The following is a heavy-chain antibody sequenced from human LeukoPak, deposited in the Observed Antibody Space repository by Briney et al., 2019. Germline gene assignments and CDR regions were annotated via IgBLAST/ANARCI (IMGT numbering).Heavy chain of an antibody. V-gene: IGHV3-48*04. Sequence: GGSLRLSCAASGFTFSSYSMNWVRQAPGKGLEWVSYISSSSSTIYYADSVKGRFTISRDNAKNSLYLQMNSLRAEDTAVYYCARDHGSGSFSLFYWGQGTLVTVSS. CDR2: ISSSSSTI. J-gene: IGHJ4*02. CDR1: GFTFSSYS. D-gene: IGHD3-10*01. CDR3: ARDHGSGSFSLFY.